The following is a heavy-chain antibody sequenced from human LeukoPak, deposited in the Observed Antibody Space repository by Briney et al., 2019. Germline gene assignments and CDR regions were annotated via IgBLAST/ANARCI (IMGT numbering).Heavy chain of an antibody. CDR2: IIPIFGTA. V-gene: IGHV1-69*13. J-gene: IGHJ5*02. CDR1: GYTFTSYD. D-gene: IGHD6-6*01. CDR3: ARDPRVARREVGLGNWFDP. Sequence: GASVKVSCKASGYTFTSYDINWVRQAPGQGLEWMGGIIPIFGTANYAQKFQGRVTITADESTSTAYMELSSLRSEDTAVYYCARDPRVARREVGLGNWFDPWGQGTLVTVSS.